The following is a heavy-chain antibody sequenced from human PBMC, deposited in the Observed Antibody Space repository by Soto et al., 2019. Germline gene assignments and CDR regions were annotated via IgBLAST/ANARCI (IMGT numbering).Heavy chain of an antibody. Sequence: PGWSLRLSCTGSGFPFSAYNMNWVRQVPGKGPEWVAVISYDGSNKYYADSVKGRFTISRDNSKNTLYLQMNSLRAEDTAVYYCAKDGTEGATVSTIILYDFDYWGQGTLVTVSS. CDR2: ISYDGSNK. V-gene: IGHV3-30*18. J-gene: IGHJ4*02. D-gene: IGHD4-17*01. CDR1: GFPFSAYN. CDR3: AKDGTEGATVSTIILYDFDY.